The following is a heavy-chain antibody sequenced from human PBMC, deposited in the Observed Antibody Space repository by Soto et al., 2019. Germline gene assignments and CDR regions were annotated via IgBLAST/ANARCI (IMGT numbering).Heavy chain of an antibody. V-gene: IGHV4-34*01. CDR2: INHSGST. D-gene: IGHD5-12*01. Sequence: LETLSLTCAVYGGSFSCYYLSWIRQPPGKGLEWIGEINHSGSTNYNPSLKSRVTISVDTSKNQFSLKLSSVTAADTAVYYCASLSGYDFDFDYWGQGTLVTVSS. CDR3: ASLSGYDFDFDY. CDR1: GGSFSCYY. J-gene: IGHJ4*02.